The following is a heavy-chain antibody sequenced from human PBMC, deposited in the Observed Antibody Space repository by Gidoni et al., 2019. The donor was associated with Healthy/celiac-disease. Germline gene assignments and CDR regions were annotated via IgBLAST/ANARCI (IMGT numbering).Heavy chain of an antibody. CDR1: GFTFSSYG. V-gene: IGHV3-33*01. CDR3: ARADYGAKDY. Sequence: QVQLVESGGGVVQPGRSLRLSCASSGFTFSSYGMHWVRQAPGKGLEWVAVIWYDGSNKYYADSVKGRFTISRDNSKNTLYLQMNSLRAEDTAVYYCARADYGAKDYWGQGTLVTVSS. D-gene: IGHD1-26*01. J-gene: IGHJ4*02. CDR2: IWYDGSNK.